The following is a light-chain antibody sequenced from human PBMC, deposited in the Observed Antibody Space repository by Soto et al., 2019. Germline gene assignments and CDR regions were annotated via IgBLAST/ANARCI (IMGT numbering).Light chain of an antibody. V-gene: IGKV2-30*01. CDR1: ESLVYSDGKTM. CDR2: KIS. J-gene: IGKJ1*01. CDR3: MQGAHWPWT. Sequence: DVVLTQSARILPVTLGQPASISCRSNESLVYSDGKTMLSWFQQRPGQSPRRLIYKISSRDSGVPDRFSGSGSGTDFTFKINRVDAEDIGTYYCMQGAHWPWTLGLGTKVDIK.